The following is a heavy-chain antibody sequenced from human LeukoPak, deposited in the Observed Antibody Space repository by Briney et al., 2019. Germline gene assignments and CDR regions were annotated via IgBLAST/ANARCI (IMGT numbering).Heavy chain of an antibody. CDR1: GFTVSSNY. J-gene: IGHJ4*02. CDR2: LYTGGET. V-gene: IGHV3-53*01. CDR3: ARGFAPAYNFGVFDY. D-gene: IGHD5-24*01. Sequence: GGSLRLSCAASGFTVSSNYMIWVRQAPGKGLEWVSLLYTGGETNYADSVKGRFTMSRDTSKNTVSLHMNSLRAEDTAVYYCARGFAPAYNFGVFDYWGQGTLVTVSS.